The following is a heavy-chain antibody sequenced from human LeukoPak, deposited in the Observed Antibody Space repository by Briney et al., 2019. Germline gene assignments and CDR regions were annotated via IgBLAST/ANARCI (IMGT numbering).Heavy chain of an antibody. J-gene: IGHJ4*02. CDR2: ISSSGSTI. CDR3: ARDSRGFDF. V-gene: IGHV3-48*03. Sequence: PGGSLRLSCAASGFTFSSYEMNWVRQAPGKGLEWVSYISSSGSTIYYADSVKGRFTISRDNAKSSLYLQMNSLRADDTAVYYCARDSRGFDFWGQGTLVTVSS. CDR1: GFTFSSYE.